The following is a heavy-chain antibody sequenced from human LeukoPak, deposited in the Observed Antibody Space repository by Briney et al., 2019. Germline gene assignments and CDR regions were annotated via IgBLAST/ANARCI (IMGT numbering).Heavy chain of an antibody. CDR3: ARALVEMATAYDY. CDR1: GFTFSSYG. J-gene: IGHJ4*02. Sequence: GGSLRLSCAASGFTFSSYGMHWVRQAPGKGLEWVAVIWYDGSNKYYADSVKGRFTISRDNSKNTLYLQMNSLRAEDTAVYYCARALVEMATAYDYWGQGTLVTVSS. V-gene: IGHV3-33*01. D-gene: IGHD5-24*01. CDR2: IWYDGSNK.